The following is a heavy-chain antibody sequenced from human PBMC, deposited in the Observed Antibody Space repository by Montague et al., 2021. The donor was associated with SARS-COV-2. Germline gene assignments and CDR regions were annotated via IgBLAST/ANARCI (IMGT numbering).Heavy chain of an antibody. V-gene: IGHV3-74*01. Sequence: SLRLSCAVSRFTFRTYWMHWVRQAPGKGLEWVSRIDDDGTNTIYADSVKGRFTISRDSAKSTLYLQMNSLRAGDTAVYYCARMPMRNGHGYGDVFDVWGQGTMVTVSS. J-gene: IGHJ3*01. CDR3: ARMPMRNGHGYGDVFDV. D-gene: IGHD6-13*01. CDR2: IDDDGTNT. CDR1: RFTFRTYW.